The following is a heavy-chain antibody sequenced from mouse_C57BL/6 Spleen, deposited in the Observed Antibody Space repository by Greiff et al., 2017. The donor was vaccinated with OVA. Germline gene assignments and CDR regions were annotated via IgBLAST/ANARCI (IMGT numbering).Heavy chain of an antibody. CDR3: ARRGDGDYEAMDY. V-gene: IGHV1-82*01. CDR1: GYAFSSSW. Sequence: QVQLQQSGPELVKPGASVKISCKASGYAFSSSWMNWVKQRPGKGLEWIGRIYPGDGDTNYNGKFKGKATLTADKSSSPAYMQLSSLTSEDSAVYFCARRGDGDYEAMDYWGQGTSVTVSS. J-gene: IGHJ4*01. CDR2: IYPGDGDT. D-gene: IGHD2-13*01.